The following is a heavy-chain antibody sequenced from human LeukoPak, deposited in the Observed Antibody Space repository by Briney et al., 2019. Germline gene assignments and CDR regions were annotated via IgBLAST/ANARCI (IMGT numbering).Heavy chain of an antibody. CDR2: IRYDGSNE. D-gene: IGHD1-1*01. J-gene: IGHJ4*02. CDR1: GFTFSNYG. Sequence: GGSLRPSCAASGFTFSNYGMHWVRQAPGKGLEWVAFIRYDGSNEYYADSVKGRFTIYRDNAKNSLYLQMNSLRAEDTAVYYCARGTSGYWRQGTLVTVSS. CDR3: ARGTSGY. V-gene: IGHV3-30*02.